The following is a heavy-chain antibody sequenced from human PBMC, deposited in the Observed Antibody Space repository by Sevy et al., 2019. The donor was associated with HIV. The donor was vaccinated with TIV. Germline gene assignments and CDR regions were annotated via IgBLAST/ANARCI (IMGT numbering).Heavy chain of an antibody. D-gene: IGHD2-15*01. J-gene: IGHJ4*02. V-gene: IGHV4-61*01. CDR2: IYYSGST. CDR3: ARDLRYCSGGSCHAFDY. Sequence: SETLSLTCTVSGGSVSSGSYYWSWIRQPPGKGLEWIGYIYYSGSTHYNPSLKSRVTISVDTSKNQFSLKLSSVTAADTAVYYCARDLRYCSGGSCHAFDYWGQGTLVTVSS. CDR1: GGSVSSGSYY.